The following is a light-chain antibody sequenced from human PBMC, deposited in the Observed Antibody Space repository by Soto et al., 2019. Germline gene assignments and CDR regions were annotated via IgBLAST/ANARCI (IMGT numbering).Light chain of an antibody. CDR2: DVT. CDR1: SSDLGSYDY. Sequence: QSALTQPRSVSGSPGQSVTISCTGTSSDLGSYDYVSWYQQHPGRAPKLIIYDVTKRPSGVPDRFSGSKSGSTASLTISRLQAEDEAAYYCCSFSGTSTLYVFGTGTKLTVL. J-gene: IGLJ1*01. V-gene: IGLV2-11*01. CDR3: CSFSGTSTLYV.